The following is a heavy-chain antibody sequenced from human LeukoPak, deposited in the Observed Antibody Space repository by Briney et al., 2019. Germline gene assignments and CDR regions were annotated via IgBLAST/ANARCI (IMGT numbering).Heavy chain of an antibody. D-gene: IGHD3-10*01. CDR2: INHSGST. CDR1: GGSFSGYY. J-gene: IGHJ6*03. Sequence: SETLSLTCAVYGGSFSGYYWSWIRQPPGKGLEWIGEINHSGSTNYNPSLKSRVTISVDTSKNQFSLKLSSVTVADTAVYYCARGSSGSYYGGGSLYYYYYYMDVWGKGTTVTVSS. V-gene: IGHV4-34*01. CDR3: ARGSSGSYYGGGSLYYYYYYMDV.